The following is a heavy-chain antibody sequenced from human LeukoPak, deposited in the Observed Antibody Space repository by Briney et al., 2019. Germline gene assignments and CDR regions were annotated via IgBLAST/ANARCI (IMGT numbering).Heavy chain of an antibody. CDR1: GGSISSSSYY. V-gene: IGHV4-39*01. D-gene: IGHD6-13*01. CDR2: IYYSGST. Sequence: PSETLSLTCTVSGGSISSSSYYWGWIRQPPGKGLEWIGSIYYSGSTYYNPSLKSRVTISVDTSKNQFSLKLSSVTAADTAVYYRARSIWYSSSWFNYYYYMDVWGKGTTVTVSS. CDR3: ARSIWYSSSWFNYYYYMDV. J-gene: IGHJ6*03.